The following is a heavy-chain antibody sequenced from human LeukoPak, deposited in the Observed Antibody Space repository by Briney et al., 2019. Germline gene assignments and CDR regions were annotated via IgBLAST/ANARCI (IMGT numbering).Heavy chain of an antibody. CDR1: GFTLANYW. V-gene: IGHV3-7*01. CDR3: IAGPTVTSH. CDR2: IKPDGSDK. J-gene: IGHJ4*02. Sequence: AGGSLRLSCAASGFTLANYWMTWVRQLAGMGLEWVSTIKPDGSDKFYVDSVKGRFTISRDNAKNSLFLQMNSLRDEDTAVYYCIAGPTVTSHWGQGTLVTVSS. D-gene: IGHD4-17*01.